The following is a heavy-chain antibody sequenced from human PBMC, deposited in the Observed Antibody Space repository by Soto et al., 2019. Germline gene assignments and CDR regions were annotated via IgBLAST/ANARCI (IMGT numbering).Heavy chain of an antibody. CDR1: GASVTAFN. CDR2: VYYTGTS. V-gene: IGHV4-59*02. CDR3: ASGNSESDFDN. J-gene: IGHJ4*01. D-gene: IGHD1-1*01. Sequence: PSETLCLTCTFSGASVTAFNWICLRHSPGKGLEWIGHVYYTGTSKYSPSLESRVSIFLDTADSQFSLKLRSVTAADSAVYYCASGNSESDFDNWGQGTQVTVPQ.